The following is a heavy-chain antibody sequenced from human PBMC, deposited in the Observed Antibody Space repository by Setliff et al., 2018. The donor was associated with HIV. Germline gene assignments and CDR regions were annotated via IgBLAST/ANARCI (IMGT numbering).Heavy chain of an antibody. D-gene: IGHD6-19*01. Sequence: PSETLSLTCSVSGGSIRSDSQYWTWFRQPAGKGLEWIGHIYIGGSPNYNPSLKSRVTISEDTSNNQFSLKLTSVTAADTAVYYCARGSRAVSGYGAFDYWGQGTLVTVSS. CDR1: GGSIRSDSQY. CDR2: IYIGGSP. J-gene: IGHJ4*02. CDR3: ARGSRAVSGYGAFDY. V-gene: IGHV4-61*09.